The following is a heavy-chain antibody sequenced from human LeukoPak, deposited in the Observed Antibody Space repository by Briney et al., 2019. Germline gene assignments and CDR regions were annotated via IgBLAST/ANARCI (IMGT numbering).Heavy chain of an antibody. CDR3: ATKYYGMDV. CDR1: GGSISSYY. Sequence: SETLSLTCTVSGGSISSYYWSWIRQPPGKGLEWIGYIYYSGSTNYNPSFKSRVTISVDTSKNQFSLKLSSVTAADTAVYYCATKYYGMDVWGQGTTVTVSS. V-gene: IGHV4-59*01. J-gene: IGHJ6*02. CDR2: IYYSGST.